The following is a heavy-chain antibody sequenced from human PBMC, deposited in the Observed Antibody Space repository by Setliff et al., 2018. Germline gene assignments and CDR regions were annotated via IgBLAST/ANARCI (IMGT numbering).Heavy chain of an antibody. J-gene: IGHJ6*03. D-gene: IGHD6-25*01. CDR3: AKSGQTSPYYYYYLDV. CDR2: ISDSGTVI. CDR1: GFTFSSYS. V-gene: IGHV3-48*04. Sequence: PGGSLRLSCAASGFTFSSYSMNWVRQAPGKGLEWVSYISDSGTVIQYGDSVKGRFTISRDNARNSLYLQMQSLRAEDTAVYYCAKSGQTSPYYYYYLDVWGKGTTVTSP.